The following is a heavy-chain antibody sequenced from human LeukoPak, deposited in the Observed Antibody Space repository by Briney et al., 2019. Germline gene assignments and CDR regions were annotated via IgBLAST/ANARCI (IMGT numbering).Heavy chain of an antibody. CDR1: GYTFTSFW. D-gene: IGHD2-21*02. J-gene: IGHJ5*01. V-gene: IGHV5-51*01. CDR3: ARCDVVRGVSWFDS. Sequence: GESLKISCQGSGYTFTSFWIGWVRQMPVKGLEWMGGIYPGDSDTKYNPSFQGQVTISVDKSTNTAYLKWKSLKASDTALYYCARCDVVRGVSWFDSWGGGAGVSVSS. CDR2: IYPGDSDT.